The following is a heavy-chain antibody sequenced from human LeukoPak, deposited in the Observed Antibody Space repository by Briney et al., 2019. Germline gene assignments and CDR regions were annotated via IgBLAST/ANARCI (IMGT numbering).Heavy chain of an antibody. V-gene: IGHV3-21*01. CDR1: GFTFSSYA. J-gene: IGHJ4*02. CDR3: ARDPRYCSGGSCYPSG. Sequence: GGSLRLSCAASGFTFSSYAMHWVRQAPGKGLEWVSSISSSSSYIYYADSVKGRFTISRDNAKNSLYLQMNSLRAEDTAVYYCARDPRYCSGGSCYPSGWGQGTLVTVSS. D-gene: IGHD2-15*01. CDR2: ISSSSSYI.